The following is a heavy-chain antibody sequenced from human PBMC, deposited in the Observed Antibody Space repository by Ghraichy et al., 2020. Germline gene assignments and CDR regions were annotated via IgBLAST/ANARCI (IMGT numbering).Heavy chain of an antibody. CDR2: IGTAGDT. V-gene: IGHV3-13*01. D-gene: IGHD3-3*01. CDR1: GFTFSSYD. Sequence: SCAASGFTFSSYDMHWVRQATGKGLEWVSAIGTAGDTYYPGSVKGRFTISRENAKNSLYLQMNSLRAGDTAVYYCARNDFWSGYNWFDPWGQGTLVTVSS. J-gene: IGHJ5*02. CDR3: ARNDFWSGYNWFDP.